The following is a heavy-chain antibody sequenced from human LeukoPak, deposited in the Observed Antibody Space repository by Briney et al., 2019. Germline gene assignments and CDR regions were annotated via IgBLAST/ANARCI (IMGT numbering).Heavy chain of an antibody. V-gene: IGHV1-2*02. J-gene: IGHJ4*02. CDR1: GYTFSGYY. CDR3: AREGMGGTTLFDY. Sequence: ASVKVSCKASGYTFSGYYLHWDRHATGKGLDRNTSNNQNRGGTNYAQKFQGRVTMTRDTSISTAYMELSRLRSDDPALYYCAREGMGGTTLFDYWGQGTLVTVSS. CDR2: NNQNRGGT. D-gene: IGHD1-26*01.